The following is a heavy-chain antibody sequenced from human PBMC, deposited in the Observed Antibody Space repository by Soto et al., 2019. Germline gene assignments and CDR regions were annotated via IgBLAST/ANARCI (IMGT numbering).Heavy chain of an antibody. CDR1: GFTFTSYW. V-gene: IGHV3-7*05. Sequence: EVQLVESGGGLVQPGGSLRLSCAASGFTFTSYWMSWVRQAPGKGLEWVANIKQDGTSKYYADSVKGRFTVSRDNGKSSIYLQMDSLRDDDTAVYRCAELRFIFMERDFDSWGQGTLVTVSS. D-gene: IGHD3-3*01. J-gene: IGHJ4*02. CDR3: AELRFIFMERDFDS. CDR2: IKQDGTSK.